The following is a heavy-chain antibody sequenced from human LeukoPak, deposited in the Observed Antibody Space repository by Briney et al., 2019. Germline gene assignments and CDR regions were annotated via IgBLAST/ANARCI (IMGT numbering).Heavy chain of an antibody. Sequence: GGSLRLSCSASGFTFSDYDMTWVRQAPGKGVEWVSSISGLSSHIYYGDSVKGRFSISRDNAKNSLYLQMNSLGAEDTAVYYCGRAFPPLRTSSAGDLWGQGTLVTVSS. CDR1: GFTFSDYD. CDR3: GRAFPPLRTSSAGDL. V-gene: IGHV3-21*01. CDR2: ISGLSSHI. J-gene: IGHJ4*02. D-gene: IGHD3-16*01.